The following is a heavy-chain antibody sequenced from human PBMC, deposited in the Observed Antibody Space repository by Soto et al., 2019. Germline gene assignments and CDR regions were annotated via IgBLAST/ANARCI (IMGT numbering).Heavy chain of an antibody. Sequence: PGGSLRLSCAASGFTFSIYAMSWVRQAPGKGLAWVSTIGGSGDGTSYADFVRGRFTISRDNSRNTLYLQMNSLRAEDTAVYYCAKDAPGSGGLRDYWGQGXLVTVYS. CDR3: AKDAPGSGGLRDY. J-gene: IGHJ4*02. V-gene: IGHV3-23*01. D-gene: IGHD2-15*01. CDR1: GFTFSIYA. CDR2: IGGSGDGT.